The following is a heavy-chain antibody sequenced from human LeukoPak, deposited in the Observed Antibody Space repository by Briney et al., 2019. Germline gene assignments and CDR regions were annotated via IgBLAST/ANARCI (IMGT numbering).Heavy chain of an antibody. D-gene: IGHD2-15*01. J-gene: IGHJ6*04. V-gene: IGHV3-9*01. CDR2: ISWNSGSI. Sequence: GGSLRLSCAASGFTFDDYAMHWVRQAPGKGLEWVSGISWNSGSIGYADSVKGRFTISRDNAKNSLYLQMNSLRAEDTAVYYCARASRGYCSGGSCYSAYYYYGMDVWGKGTTVTVSS. CDR3: ARASRGYCSGGSCYSAYYYYGMDV. CDR1: GFTFDDYA.